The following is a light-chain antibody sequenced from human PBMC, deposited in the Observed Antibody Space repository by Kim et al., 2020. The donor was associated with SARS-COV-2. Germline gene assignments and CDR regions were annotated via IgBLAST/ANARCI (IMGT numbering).Light chain of an antibody. V-gene: IGLV3-21*03. CDR3: QVWDSPSDQVI. CDR1: NIGRKS. CDR2: DDS. Sequence: APGKTATITCGGDNIGRKSVHWYQQKAGQAPVLVVSDDSDRPSGIPERFSGSNPGTTATLTISRVEAGDEADYYCQVWDSPSDQVIFGGGTQLTVL. J-gene: IGLJ2*01.